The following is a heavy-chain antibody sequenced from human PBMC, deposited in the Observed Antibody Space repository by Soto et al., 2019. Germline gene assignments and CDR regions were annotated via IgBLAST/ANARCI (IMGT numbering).Heavy chain of an antibody. Sequence: ASVKVSCKASGYTFTSYGINWVRQAPGQGLEWLGWISAYDGYTNYAQILQGRVSMTTDTSTKTAYMELRSLRSDDTAMYYCARGGFYDSSGARNYYYYVMNVWGQGTTVIVSS. CDR1: GYTFTSYG. CDR3: ARGGFYDSSGARNYYYYVMNV. V-gene: IGHV1-18*01. CDR2: ISAYDGYT. D-gene: IGHD3-22*01. J-gene: IGHJ6*02.